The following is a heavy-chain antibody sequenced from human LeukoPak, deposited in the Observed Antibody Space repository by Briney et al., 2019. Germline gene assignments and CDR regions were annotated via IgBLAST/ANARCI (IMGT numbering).Heavy chain of an antibody. CDR3: AKAQEMITFGGVIVPSPLVY. V-gene: IGHV3-30*02. D-gene: IGHD3-16*02. J-gene: IGHJ4*02. CDR2: IRHDGSNK. CDR1: GFTFSSYG. Sequence: PGGSLRLSCAASGFTFSSYGMHWVRQAPGKGLEWVAFIRHDGSNKYYADSVKGRFTISRDNSKNTLYLQMNSLRAEDTAVYYCAKAQEMITFGGVIVPSPLVYWGQGTLVTVSS.